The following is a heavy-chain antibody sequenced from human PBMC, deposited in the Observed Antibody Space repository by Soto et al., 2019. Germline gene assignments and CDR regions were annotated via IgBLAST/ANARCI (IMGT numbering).Heavy chain of an antibody. CDR2: ISYDGSNK. CDR1: GFTFSSYA. Sequence: QVQLVESGGGVVQPGRSLRLSCAASGFTFSSYAMHWVRQAPGKGLEWVAVISYDGSNKYYADSVKGRFTISRDNSKNTLYLQMNSLRAEDTAVYYCARESRAVRGVFRDWGQGTLVTVSS. V-gene: IGHV3-30-3*01. D-gene: IGHD3-10*01. CDR3: ARESRAVRGVFRD. J-gene: IGHJ4*02.